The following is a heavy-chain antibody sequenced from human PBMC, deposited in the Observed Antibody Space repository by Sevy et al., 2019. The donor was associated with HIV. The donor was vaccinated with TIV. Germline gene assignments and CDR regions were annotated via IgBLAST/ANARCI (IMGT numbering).Heavy chain of an antibody. V-gene: IGHV3-7*03. CDR3: ARDGRYYDILTGNDDDAFDI. CDR2: IKQDGSEK. CDR1: GFTFSSYW. J-gene: IGHJ3*02. Sequence: GGSLRLSCAASGFTFSSYWMSWVRQAPGKGLEWVANIKQDGSEKYYVDSVKGRFTISRDNAKNSLYLQMNSLRAEDTAVYYCARDGRYYDILTGNDDDAFDIWGQGTMVTVSS. D-gene: IGHD3-9*01.